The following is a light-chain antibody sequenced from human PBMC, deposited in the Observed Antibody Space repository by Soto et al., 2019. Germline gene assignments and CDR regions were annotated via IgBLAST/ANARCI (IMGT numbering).Light chain of an antibody. CDR2: LNNDGSH. CDR1: SGHSNYA. V-gene: IGLV4-69*01. CDR3: QTWGAGTVV. Sequence: QPVLTQSPSASASLGASVKLTCTLSSGHSNYAIAWHQQQPEKGPRYLMKLNNDGSHSKGDGIPDRFSGSSSGAERHLTISSLQSDDEGDYYCQTWGAGTVVFGGGTKLTVL. J-gene: IGLJ3*02.